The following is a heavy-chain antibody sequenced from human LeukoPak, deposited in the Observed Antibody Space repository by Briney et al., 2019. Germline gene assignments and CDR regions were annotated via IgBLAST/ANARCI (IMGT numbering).Heavy chain of an antibody. Sequence: GGSLRLSCAASGFTFSSYGMSWVRQAPGKGLEWVSAISGSGGSTYYADSVKGRFTISRDNSKNTLYLQMNSLRAEDTAVYYCAKVSDSTYYDILTGYPPFDYWGQGTLVTVSS. J-gene: IGHJ4*02. D-gene: IGHD3-9*01. CDR2: ISGSGGST. CDR1: GFTFSSYG. CDR3: AKVSDSTYYDILTGYPPFDY. V-gene: IGHV3-23*01.